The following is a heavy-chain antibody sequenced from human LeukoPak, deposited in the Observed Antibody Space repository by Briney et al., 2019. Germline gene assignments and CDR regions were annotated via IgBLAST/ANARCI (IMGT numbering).Heavy chain of an antibody. CDR2: INHSGST. Sequence: SETLSLTCAVYGGSFSGYYWSWIRQPPGKGLEWIGEINHSGSTNYNTSLKSRVTISVDKSKNQFSLKLSSVTAADTAVYYCASSGSYYPFDPWGQGTLVTVSS. D-gene: IGHD1-26*01. J-gene: IGHJ5*02. CDR3: ASSGSYYPFDP. CDR1: GGSFSGYY. V-gene: IGHV4-34*01.